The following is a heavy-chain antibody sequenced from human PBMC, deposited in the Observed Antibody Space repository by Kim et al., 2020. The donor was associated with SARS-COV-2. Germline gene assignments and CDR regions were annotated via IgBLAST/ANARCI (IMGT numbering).Heavy chain of an antibody. CDR1: GDSISSGDYS. CDR3: ARGREPGAYYFGY. Sequence: SETLSLTCAVSGDSISSGDYSWNWIRQPPGKALEWIGHIYKSGSTYYNPSLKSRVTISVDRSKNQFSLRLTSVTAADTAVYYCARGREPGAYYFGYWGQGNLVTVSS. V-gene: IGHV4-30-2*01. J-gene: IGHJ4*02. CDR2: IYKSGST. D-gene: IGHD1-26*01.